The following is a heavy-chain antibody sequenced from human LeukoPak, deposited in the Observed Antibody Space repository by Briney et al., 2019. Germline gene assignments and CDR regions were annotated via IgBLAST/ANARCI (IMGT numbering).Heavy chain of an antibody. J-gene: IGHJ4*02. CDR2: IKHDGSDK. CDR1: GFTFSSSW. V-gene: IGHV3-7*04. CDR3: TRVGYIDEGIDY. Sequence: PGGSLRLSCAASGFTFSSSWMSWVRQAPGKGLEWVANIKHDGSDKYYVDSVKGRFTISRDNAKNSLYLQMNSLRAEDTAIYYCTRVGYIDEGIDYWGQGTLVTVSS. D-gene: IGHD5-24*01.